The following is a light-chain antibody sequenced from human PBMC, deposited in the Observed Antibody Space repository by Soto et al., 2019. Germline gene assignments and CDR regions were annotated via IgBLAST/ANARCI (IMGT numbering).Light chain of an antibody. Sequence: DIQMTQSPSTLSGSVGDRVTITCRASQTISSWLAWYQQKPGKAPKLLIYKASTLKSGVPSRFSGSGSGTEFTLTISGLQPDDFATYSCQHYNSYSEALGQGTKVDIK. CDR1: QTISSW. CDR3: QHYNSYSEA. CDR2: KAS. J-gene: IGKJ1*01. V-gene: IGKV1-5*03.